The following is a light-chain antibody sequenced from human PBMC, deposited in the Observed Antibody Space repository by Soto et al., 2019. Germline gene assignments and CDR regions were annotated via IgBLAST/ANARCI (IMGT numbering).Light chain of an antibody. CDR1: SSDVGGYNC. CDR3: CSYAGSSTLYV. J-gene: IGLJ1*01. V-gene: IGLV2-14*01. CDR2: EVS. Sequence: QSVLTQPASVSGSPGQSITISCTGTSSDVGGYNCVSWYQQHPGKAPKLMIYEVSNRPSGVSNRFSGSKSGNTASLTISGLQAEDEADYYCCSYAGSSTLYVFGTGTKVT.